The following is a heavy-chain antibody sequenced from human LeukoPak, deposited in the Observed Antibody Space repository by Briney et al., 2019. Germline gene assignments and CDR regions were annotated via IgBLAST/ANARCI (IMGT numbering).Heavy chain of an antibody. CDR2: INHSGST. Sequence: PSETLSLTCAVYGGSFSGYYWSWIRQPPGKGLEWIGEINHSGSTNYNPSLKSRVTISVDTSKNQFYLKLSSVTAADTAVYYCARGPSVGATNLNWFDPWGQGTLVTVSS. D-gene: IGHD1-26*01. CDR1: GGSFSGYY. J-gene: IGHJ5*02. CDR3: ARGPSVGATNLNWFDP. V-gene: IGHV4-34*01.